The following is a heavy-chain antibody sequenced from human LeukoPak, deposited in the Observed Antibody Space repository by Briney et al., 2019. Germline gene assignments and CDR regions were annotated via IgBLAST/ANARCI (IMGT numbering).Heavy chain of an antibody. Sequence: PSGTLSLTCAVYGGSFSGYYWSWIRQPPGKGLEWIGEINHSGSTNYNPSLKSRVTISVDTSKNQFSLKLSSVTAADTAVYYCARVYSGSYSYWGQGTLVTVSS. CDR1: GGSFSGYY. CDR3: ARVYSGSYSY. D-gene: IGHD1-26*01. J-gene: IGHJ4*02. CDR2: INHSGST. V-gene: IGHV4-34*01.